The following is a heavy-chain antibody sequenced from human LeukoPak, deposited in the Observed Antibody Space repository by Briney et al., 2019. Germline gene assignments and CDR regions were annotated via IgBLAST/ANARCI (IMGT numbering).Heavy chain of an antibody. CDR3: AIYYDSSGPEPTDAFDI. D-gene: IGHD3-22*01. CDR1: GYTFTSYG. J-gene: IGHJ3*02. CDR2: ISAYNGNT. Sequence: ASVKVSCKASGYTFTSYGISWVRQAPGQGLEWMGWISAYNGNTNYAQKFQGRVTITADKSTSTAYMELSSLRSEDTAVYYCAIYYDSSGPEPTDAFDIWGQGTMVTVSS. V-gene: IGHV1-18*01.